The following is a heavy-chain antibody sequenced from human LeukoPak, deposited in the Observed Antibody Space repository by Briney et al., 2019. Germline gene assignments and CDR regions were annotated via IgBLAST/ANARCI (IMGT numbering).Heavy chain of an antibody. CDR3: ARQHSHGDPLY. D-gene: IGHD4-17*01. J-gene: IGHJ4*02. V-gene: IGHV3-11*01. CDR2: ISSRGTTI. Sequence: SGGSLRLSCAASGFTFSDYYMNWIRQAPGKRLEWVSYISSRGTTIYYADSVKGRFTISRDNAKNSLYLQMNSLRAEDTAVYYCARQHSHGDPLYWGQGTLVTVSS. CDR1: GFTFSDYY.